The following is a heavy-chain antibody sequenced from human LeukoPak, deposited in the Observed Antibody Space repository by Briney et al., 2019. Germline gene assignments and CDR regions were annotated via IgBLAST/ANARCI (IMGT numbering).Heavy chain of an antibody. J-gene: IGHJ4*02. CDR2: ISGSGGST. V-gene: IGHV3-23*01. D-gene: IGHD3-22*01. CDR3: AKDGSHYYDSSGYSHYFDY. Sequence: PGGSLRLSCAASGFTFSSYAMSWVRQAPGKGLEWVSAISGSGGSTYYADSVKGRFTISRDNSKNTLYLQMNSLRAEDTAVYYCAKDGSHYYDSSGYSHYFDYWGQGTLVTVSS. CDR1: GFTFSSYA.